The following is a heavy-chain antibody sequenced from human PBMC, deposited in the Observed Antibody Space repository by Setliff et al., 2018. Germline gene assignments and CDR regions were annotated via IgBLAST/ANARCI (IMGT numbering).Heavy chain of an antibody. CDR3: ARGPPDFVVVPAAAKFDY. CDR2: INPSGGLT. V-gene: IGHV1-46*01. D-gene: IGHD2-2*01. Sequence: VSVKVSCKASGYTLTNYYMHWVRQAPGQGLEWMGIINPSGGLTRYAQKFQGRVTMTRDTSTSTVYMEVSSLRSDDTAVYYCARGPPDFVVVPAAAKFDYWGPGTLVTVSS. CDR1: GYTLTNYY. J-gene: IGHJ4*02.